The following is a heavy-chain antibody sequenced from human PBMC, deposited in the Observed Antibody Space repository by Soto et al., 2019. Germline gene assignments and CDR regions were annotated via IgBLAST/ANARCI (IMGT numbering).Heavy chain of an antibody. D-gene: IGHD3-16*02. V-gene: IGHV1-18*01. CDR1: GYTFTRYG. J-gene: IGHJ4*02. CDR3: ARTVLRLGELSLYGEDY. CDR2: ISGYNGTT. Sequence: QVQLVQSGAEVKKPGASVKVSCKASGYTFTRYGINWVRQAPGQGPEWMGWISGYNGTTHYAQKLQGRVTMTTDTSTTTAYMELRSLRSDDTAGYFCARTVLRLGELSLYGEDYWGQGTLVTVSS.